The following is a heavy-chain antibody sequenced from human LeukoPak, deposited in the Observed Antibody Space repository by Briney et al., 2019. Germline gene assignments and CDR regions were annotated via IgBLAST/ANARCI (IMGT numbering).Heavy chain of an antibody. CDR2: ISSSSRYI. D-gene: IGHD2-2*01. CDR3: ARVQGSSTSPAWY. CDR1: GFTFSSYS. V-gene: IGHV3-21*01. J-gene: IGHJ4*02. Sequence: GGSLRLSCAGSGFTFSSYSMNWVRQAPGKGLEWVSSISSSSRYIYYAGSVKGRFTISRDNAKNSLYLQMNSLRAEDTAVYYCARVQGSSTSPAWYWGQGTLVTVSS.